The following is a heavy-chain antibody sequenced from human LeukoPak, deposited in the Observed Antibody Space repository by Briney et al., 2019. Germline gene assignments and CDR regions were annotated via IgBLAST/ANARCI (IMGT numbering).Heavy chain of an antibody. CDR1: GYTFTSYA. Sequence: ASVKVSCKASGYTFTSYAMHWVRQAPGQRLEWMGWINAGNGNTKYSQEFQGRVTITRDTSASTAYMELSSLRSEDTAVYYCATLKVFGVLPLFDYWGQGTLVTVSS. CDR3: ATLKVFGVLPLFDY. CDR2: INAGNGNT. J-gene: IGHJ4*02. V-gene: IGHV1-3*03. D-gene: IGHD3-3*01.